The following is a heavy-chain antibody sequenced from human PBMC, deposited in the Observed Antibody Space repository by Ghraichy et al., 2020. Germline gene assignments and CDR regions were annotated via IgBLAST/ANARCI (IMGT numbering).Heavy chain of an antibody. V-gene: IGHV4-34*01. CDR1: DGSVRGYY. D-gene: IGHD6-25*01. CDR2: INQCGRT. Sequence: SETLSLTCAVYDGSVRGYYCIWICQPPGKGLERIGEINQCGRTNYIPSLKSRVTISIDTSSYQFSLKLRSVTAADSAIYYCARLSVAAAAAQAYVFSAMDVWGQGTSVTVSS. CDR3: ARLSVAAAAAQAYVFSAMDV. J-gene: IGHJ6*02.